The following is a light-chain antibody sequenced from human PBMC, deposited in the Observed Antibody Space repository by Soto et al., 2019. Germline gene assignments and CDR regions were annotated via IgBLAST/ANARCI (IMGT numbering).Light chain of an antibody. CDR2: DAS. Sequence: EIVLTQSPATLSLSPGERATLSCRASQSVNNYLAWYQQTPGQAPRLLIYDASTRATGIPARFSGSGSGTDFTLTISSLDPEDLAVYYCQQRIDWPLTFGGGTKVDIK. CDR1: QSVNNY. CDR3: QQRIDWPLT. J-gene: IGKJ4*01. V-gene: IGKV3-11*01.